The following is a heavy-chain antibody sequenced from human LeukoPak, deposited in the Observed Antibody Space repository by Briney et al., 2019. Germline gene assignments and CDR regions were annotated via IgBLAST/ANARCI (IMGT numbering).Heavy chain of an antibody. Sequence: SETLSLTCTVSGGSISSGSYYWTWIRQPAGKGLEWIGRIYTSGSTNYNPSLKSRVTTSVDTSKNQFSLKLSSVTAADTAVYYCARSGGFFDDFDYWGQGTLVTVSS. CDR2: IYTSGST. CDR1: GGSISSGSYY. J-gene: IGHJ4*02. CDR3: ARSGGFFDDFDY. D-gene: IGHD2-15*01. V-gene: IGHV4-61*02.